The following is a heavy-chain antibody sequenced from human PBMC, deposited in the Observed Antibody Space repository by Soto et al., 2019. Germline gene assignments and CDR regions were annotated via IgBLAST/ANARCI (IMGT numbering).Heavy chain of an antibody. Sequence: GGSLRLSCAASGFTFSSYAMSWVRQAPGKGLEWVSAISGSGGSTYYADSVKGRFTISRDNSKNTLYLQMNSLRAEDSAVYYCAKATYYYDSSGYYSYYYYGMDVWGQGTTVTFSS. V-gene: IGHV3-23*01. J-gene: IGHJ6*02. CDR3: AKATYYYDSSGYYSYYYYGMDV. D-gene: IGHD3-22*01. CDR2: ISGSGGST. CDR1: GFTFSSYA.